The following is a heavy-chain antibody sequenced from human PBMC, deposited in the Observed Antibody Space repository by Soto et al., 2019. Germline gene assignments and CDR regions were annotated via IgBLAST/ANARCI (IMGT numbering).Heavy chain of an antibody. CDR2: IYWDDDK. V-gene: IGHV2-5*02. Sequence: QITLKESGPTLVKPTQTLTLTCTFSGFSLSTSGVGVGWIRQPPGKALEWLALIYWDDDKRYSPSLKSRLTITKDTYKNQVVLTMTNMDPVDTATYYCAHISVEYLRETDYYYYGMDVWGQGTTVTVSS. CDR1: GFSLSTSGVG. CDR3: AHISVEYLRETDYYYYGMDV. D-gene: IGHD1-1*01. J-gene: IGHJ6*02.